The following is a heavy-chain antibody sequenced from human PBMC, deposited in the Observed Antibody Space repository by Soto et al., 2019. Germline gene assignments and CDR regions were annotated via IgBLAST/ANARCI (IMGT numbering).Heavy chain of an antibody. CDR2: INTGNGNT. CDR3: ARGERLYYSYYGMDV. D-gene: IGHD3-3*01. Sequence: SVKVSCKASGYNFTTYAMLWVRQAPGQRLEWMGWINTGNGNTKYSPKFQGRVTITRDTSASTAYMELSSLKSEDTAVYYCARGERLYYSYYGMDVWGQGSTVTVSS. CDR1: GYNFTTYA. V-gene: IGHV1-3*04. J-gene: IGHJ6*02.